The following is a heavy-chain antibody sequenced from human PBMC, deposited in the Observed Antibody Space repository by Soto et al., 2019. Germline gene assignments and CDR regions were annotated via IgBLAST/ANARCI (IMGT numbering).Heavy chain of an antibody. J-gene: IGHJ5*02. CDR2: IYYSGST. CDR1: GGSISSGDYY. V-gene: IGHV4-30-4*01. CDR3: AREYRGYSYGYSTSTNWFDP. D-gene: IGHD5-18*01. Sequence: SETLSLTCTVSGGSISSGDYYWSWIRQPPGKGLEWIGYIYYSGSTYYNPSLKSRVTISVDTSKNQFSLKLSSVTAADTAVYYCAREYRGYSYGYSTSTNWFDPWGQGTLVTISS.